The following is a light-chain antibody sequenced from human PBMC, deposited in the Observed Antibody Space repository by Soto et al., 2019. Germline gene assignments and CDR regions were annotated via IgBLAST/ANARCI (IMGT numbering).Light chain of an antibody. CDR3: QQRSNWPPT. CDR2: GAS. V-gene: IGKV3-11*01. J-gene: IGKJ1*01. Sequence: DIVMTQSPATLSVAPGERVTFSCRASQGVSRKLAWYQHKPGQAPRLLISGASTGATGIPARFSGSGSGTDFTLTISSLEPEDFAVYYCQQRSNWPPTFGQGTKVDIK. CDR1: QGVSRK.